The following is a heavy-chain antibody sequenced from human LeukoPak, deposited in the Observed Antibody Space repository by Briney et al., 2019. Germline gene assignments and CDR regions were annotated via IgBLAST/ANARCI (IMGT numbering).Heavy chain of an antibody. Sequence: GRSLRLSCAASGFTFSSYGMHWVRQAPGKGLEWVAVIWYDGSNKYYADSVKGRFTISRDNSKNTPYLQMNSLRAEDTAVYYCATGTVYYAGYWGQGTLVTVSS. D-gene: IGHD3-10*01. CDR2: IWYDGSNK. CDR1: GFTFSSYG. CDR3: ATGTVYYAGY. V-gene: IGHV3-33*01. J-gene: IGHJ4*02.